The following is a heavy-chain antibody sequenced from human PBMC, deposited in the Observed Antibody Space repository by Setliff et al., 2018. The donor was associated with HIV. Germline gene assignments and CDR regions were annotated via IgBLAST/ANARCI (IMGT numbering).Heavy chain of an antibody. CDR3: ARATEAGTIDY. V-gene: IGHV1-46*01. CDR1: GYTFTSYY. CDR2: INPSGGST. D-gene: IGHD1-1*01. Sequence: ASVKVSCKASGYTFTSYYMHWVRQAPGQGLEWMGIINPSGGSTSYAQKFQGRVTMTRDTSTSTVYMELSSLTSEDTAVYFCARATEAGTIDYWGQGTRVTVSS. J-gene: IGHJ4*02.